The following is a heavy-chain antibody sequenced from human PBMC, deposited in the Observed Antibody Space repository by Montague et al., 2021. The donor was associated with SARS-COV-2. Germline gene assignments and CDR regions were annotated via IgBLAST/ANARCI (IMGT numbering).Heavy chain of an antibody. D-gene: IGHD6-13*01. CDR2: ISRSRSYI. V-gene: IGHV3-21*01. Sequence: SRSLSCAASGFTFSSYSMNLFRQAPGKGLEWVSSISRSRSYIYYSDSVKGRFTISRDNAKNSLYLQMNSLRAEDTAVYYCASSRAAGTVYYYYGMDVWGQGTTVTVSS. CDR1: GFTFSSYS. J-gene: IGHJ6*02. CDR3: ASSRAAGTVYYYYGMDV.